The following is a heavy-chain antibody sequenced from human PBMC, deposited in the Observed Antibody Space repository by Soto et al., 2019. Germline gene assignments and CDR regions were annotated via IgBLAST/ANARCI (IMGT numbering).Heavy chain of an antibody. V-gene: IGHV1-2*04. CDR2: INPNSGGT. CDR1: GYTFTGYY. D-gene: IGHD6-19*01. CDR3: ARGSYSSGWYSADYYYMDV. Sequence: GASVKVSCKASGYTFTGYYMHWVRQAPGQGLEWMGWINPNSGGTNYAQKFQGWVTMTRDTSISTAYMELSRLRSDDTAVYYCARGSYSSGWYSADYYYMDVWGKGTTVTVSS. J-gene: IGHJ6*03.